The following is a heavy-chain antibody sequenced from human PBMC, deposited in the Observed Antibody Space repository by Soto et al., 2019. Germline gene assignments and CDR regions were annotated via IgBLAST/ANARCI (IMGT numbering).Heavy chain of an antibody. V-gene: IGHV3-9*01. Sequence: GGSLRLSCAASGFTFDDYAVHWVRQAPGKGLEWVSGISWNSGSIGYADSVKGRFTISRDNAKNSLYLQMNSLRAEDTALYYCAKGIAEYQLLLALTDAFDIWGQGTMVTVSS. CDR2: ISWNSGSI. D-gene: IGHD2-2*01. CDR1: GFTFDDYA. CDR3: AKGIAEYQLLLALTDAFDI. J-gene: IGHJ3*02.